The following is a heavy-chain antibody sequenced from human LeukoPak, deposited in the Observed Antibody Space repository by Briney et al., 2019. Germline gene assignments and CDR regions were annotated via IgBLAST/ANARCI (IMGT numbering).Heavy chain of an antibody. Sequence: GESLQISSKGSGSTFTSYLIGWVRPMPGKGLEWMGVIHPGDSDTRYSPSFQGQVTISVDKSVSTTYLQWSSLKPSDTAIYYCARPIVVVTNHWYFDLWGRGTLVTVSS. V-gene: IGHV5-51*01. CDR2: IHPGDSDT. J-gene: IGHJ2*01. CDR1: GSTFTSYL. CDR3: ARPIVVVTNHWYFDL. D-gene: IGHD3-22*01.